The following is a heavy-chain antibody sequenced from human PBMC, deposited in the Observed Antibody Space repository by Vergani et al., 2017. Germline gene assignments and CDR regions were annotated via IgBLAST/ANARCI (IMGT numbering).Heavy chain of an antibody. J-gene: IGHJ4*02. CDR3: AKTYYDFWSGYYYFDY. D-gene: IGHD3-3*01. V-gene: IGHV4-31*03. Sequence: QVQLQESGPGLVKPSQTLSLTCTVSGGSISSGNYYWSWIRQHPGKGLEWIGYIYYSGSTYYNPSLKSRVTISVDTSKNQFSLKMRSVTAADTAVYYCAKTYYDFWSGYYYFDYWGQGTLVTVSS. CDR1: GGSISSGNYY. CDR2: IYYSGST.